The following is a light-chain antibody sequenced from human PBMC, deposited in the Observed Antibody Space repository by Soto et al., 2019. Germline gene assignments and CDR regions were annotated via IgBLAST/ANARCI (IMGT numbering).Light chain of an antibody. CDR2: EVN. V-gene: IGLV2-14*01. CDR3: SSYTTSDNLL. J-gene: IGLJ1*01. Sequence: QSVLTQPASVSESPGQSITISCTGTDTDIGAYNDVAWYQQHPGKAPKLLIFEVNNRPSGVSTRFSGSKSGNTASLTISGIQAEDEADYFCSSYTTSDNLLFGPGTKLTVL. CDR1: DTDIGAYND.